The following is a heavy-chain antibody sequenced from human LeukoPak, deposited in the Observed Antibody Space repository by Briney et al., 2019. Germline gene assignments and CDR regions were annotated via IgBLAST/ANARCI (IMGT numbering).Heavy chain of an antibody. CDR1: GGSISSGSYY. J-gene: IGHJ4*02. CDR2: IYTSGST. Sequence: SETLSLTCTVSGGSISSGSYYWSWIRQPAGKGLEWIGRIYTSGSTNYNPSLKSRVTISVDTSKNQFSLKLSSVTAADTAVYYCASRDYDFWSGSPLYFDYWGQGTLVTVSS. V-gene: IGHV4-61*02. CDR3: ASRDYDFWSGSPLYFDY. D-gene: IGHD3-3*01.